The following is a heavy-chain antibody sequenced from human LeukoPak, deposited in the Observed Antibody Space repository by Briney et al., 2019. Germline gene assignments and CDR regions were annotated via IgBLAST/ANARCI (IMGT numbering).Heavy chain of an antibody. CDR2: INHSGST. V-gene: IGHV4-34*01. Sequence: PSETLSLTCAVYGGSFSGYYWSWIRQPPGKGLEWIGEINHSGSTNYNPSLKSRVTISVDTSKNQFSLKLSSVTAADTAVYYCARLRTYYYDSSGIDYWGQGTLVTVSS. CDR3: ARLRTYYYDSSGIDY. J-gene: IGHJ4*02. CDR1: GGSFSGYY. D-gene: IGHD3-22*01.